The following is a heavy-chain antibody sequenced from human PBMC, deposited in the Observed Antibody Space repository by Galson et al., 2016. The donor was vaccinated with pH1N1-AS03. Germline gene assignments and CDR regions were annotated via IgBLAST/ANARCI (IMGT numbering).Heavy chain of an antibody. CDR2: INPSGGTT. Sequence: SVKVSCKASGYTFTNYFMHWVRQAPGQGFEWMGVINPSGGTTRYAQKFQGRVTMTRDTSTSTVYMELSRLRSADTAVYYCARTPAEMATISFDYWGQGTLVTVSS. D-gene: IGHD5-24*01. J-gene: IGHJ4*02. V-gene: IGHV1-46*01. CDR1: GYTFTNYF. CDR3: ARTPAEMATISFDY.